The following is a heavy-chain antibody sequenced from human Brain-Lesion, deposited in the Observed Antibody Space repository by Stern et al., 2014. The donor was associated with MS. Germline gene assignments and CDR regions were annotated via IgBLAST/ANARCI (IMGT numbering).Heavy chain of an antibody. V-gene: IGHV1-8*01. CDR3: ARAVRNQLLSEY. D-gene: IGHD2-2*01. CDR2: MTPYSGNT. J-gene: IGHJ4*02. Sequence: VQLEESGAEVKKPGASVKVSCKASGYTFSSYDITWVRQASGHGLEWMGWMTPYSGNTGYAQKFKGRVSMPTDPSISTVYMELTSLTSDDTAVYFCARAVRNQLLSEYWGQGTLVTVSS. CDR1: GYTFSSYD.